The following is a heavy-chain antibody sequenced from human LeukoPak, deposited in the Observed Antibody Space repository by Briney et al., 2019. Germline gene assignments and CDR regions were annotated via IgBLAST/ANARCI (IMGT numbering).Heavy chain of an antibody. Sequence: ASVKVSCKASGYTFINYYMHWLRQAPGQGLEWMGLINPSDGSTIYAQRFQGRVTMTRDTSTSTVYMDLSSLRSEDTAVYYCKRVAYDIWNHFDYWGQGTLVTVSS. CDR3: KRVAYDIWNHFDY. D-gene: IGHD3-3*01. CDR2: INPSDGST. V-gene: IGHV1-46*01. J-gene: IGHJ4*02. CDR1: GYTFINYY.